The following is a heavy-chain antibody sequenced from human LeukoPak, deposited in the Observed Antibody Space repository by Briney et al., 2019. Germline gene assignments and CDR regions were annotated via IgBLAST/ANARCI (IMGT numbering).Heavy chain of an antibody. CDR3: APECGGDCYDAFH. D-gene: IGHD2-21*02. CDR2: INWNGGST. V-gene: IGHV3-20*04. CDR1: GFTSDDYG. J-gene: IGHJ4*02. Sequence: GGSLRLSCAASGFTSDDYGMSWVRQAPGKGLEWVSGINWNGGSTGYADSVKGRFTISRDNAKNSLYLQMNSLRAEDTAVYYCAPECGGDCYDAFHWGQGTLVTVSS.